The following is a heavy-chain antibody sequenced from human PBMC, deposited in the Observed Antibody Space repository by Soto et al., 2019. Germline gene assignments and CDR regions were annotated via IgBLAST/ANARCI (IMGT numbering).Heavy chain of an antibody. D-gene: IGHD3-22*01. CDR1: GGSISSSSYY. CDR3: VSGGITMIVVDYWYFDL. Sequence: SETLSLTCTVSGGSISSSSYYWGWIRQPPGKGLEWIGSIYYSGSTYYNPSLKSRVTISVDTSKNQFSLKLSSVTAADTAVYYCVSGGITMIVVDYWYFDLWGRGTLVTVSS. V-gene: IGHV4-39*01. CDR2: IYYSGST. J-gene: IGHJ2*01.